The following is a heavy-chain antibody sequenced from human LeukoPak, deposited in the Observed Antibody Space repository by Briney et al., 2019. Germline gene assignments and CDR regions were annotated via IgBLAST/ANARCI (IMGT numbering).Heavy chain of an antibody. CDR1: GYTFTGYY. Sequence: ASVKVSCKASGYTFTGYYMHWVRQAPGQGLEWMGWLNANSGDTNYAQTLQSRVTVTRDTSMSTAYMELSRLRADDTAGYYCARDFKDYGSGSYYAVPRIDPWGQGTLVTVSS. CDR3: ARDFKDYGSGSYYAVPRIDP. CDR2: LNANSGDT. J-gene: IGHJ5*02. V-gene: IGHV1-2*02. D-gene: IGHD3-10*01.